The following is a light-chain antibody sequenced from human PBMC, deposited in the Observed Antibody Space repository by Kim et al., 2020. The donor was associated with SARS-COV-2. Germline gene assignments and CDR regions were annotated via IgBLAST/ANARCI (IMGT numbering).Light chain of an antibody. CDR2: GAS. V-gene: IGKV3-20*01. CDR3: QQYGTSPWT. J-gene: IGKJ1*01. Sequence: EIVLTQSPGTLSLSPGERATLSCRASQSLSIINPLAWYQQTPGQAPRLVIYGASSRAAGIPDRFSGSGSGTDFTLTISRLEPDDFAVYYCQQYGTSPWTFGHGTKVDIK. CDR1: QSLSIIN.